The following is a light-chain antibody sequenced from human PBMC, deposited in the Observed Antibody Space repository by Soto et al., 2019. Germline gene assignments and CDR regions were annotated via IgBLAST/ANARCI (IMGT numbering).Light chain of an antibody. Sequence: QSVLTQPASVSGSPGQSITISCTGTSSDIGAYNFVSWYQQQPGKDPKLMLYDVNIRPSGVSNRFSGSKSGNTASLTISGLQAEDEADYYCTSWTTSTTMIFGGGTKVTVL. J-gene: IGLJ2*01. CDR1: SSDIGAYNF. V-gene: IGLV2-14*03. CDR2: DVN. CDR3: TSWTTSTTMI.